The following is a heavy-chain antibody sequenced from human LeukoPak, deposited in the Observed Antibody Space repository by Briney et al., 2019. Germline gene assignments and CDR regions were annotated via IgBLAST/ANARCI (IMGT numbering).Heavy chain of an antibody. D-gene: IGHD4-11*01. V-gene: IGHV1-18*01. CDR3: ARDSWVLGSTVGFDP. Sequence: ASVKVSCKASGYTFTSYGISWVRQAPGQGLEWMGWISAYNGNTNYAQKLQGRVTMTTDTSTSTAYMELRSLGSDDTAVYYCARDSWVLGSTVGFDPWGQGTLVTVSS. CDR2: ISAYNGNT. CDR1: GYTFTSYG. J-gene: IGHJ5*02.